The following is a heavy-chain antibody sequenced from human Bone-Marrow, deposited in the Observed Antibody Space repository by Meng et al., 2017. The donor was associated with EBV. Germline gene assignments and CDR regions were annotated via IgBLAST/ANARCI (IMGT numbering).Heavy chain of an antibody. CDR3: ASSIAARPGFDY. CDR2: ISSSSSDI. D-gene: IGHD6-6*01. J-gene: IGHJ4*02. CDR1: GFTFSSYW. Sequence: EVQLVASGGGLVQPGGSLRLSCAASGFTFSSYWMHWVRQAPGKGLEWVSSISSSSSDIYYADSVKGRFTISRDNAKNSLYLQMNSLRAEDTAVYYCASSIAARPGFDYWGQGTLVTVSS. V-gene: IGHV3-21*01.